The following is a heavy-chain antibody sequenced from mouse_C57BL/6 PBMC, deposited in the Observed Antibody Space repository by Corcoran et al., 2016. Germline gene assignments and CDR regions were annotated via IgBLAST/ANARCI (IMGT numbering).Heavy chain of an antibody. CDR3: ARSELGLFDY. CDR1: GYTFTTYG. Sequence: QIQLVQSGPELKKPGETVKISCKASGYTFTTYGMSWVKQVPGKGLKWMGWINTYSGVPTYADDFKGRFAFSLETSASTAYLQINNLKNEDTATYFCARSELGLFDYWGQGTTLTVSS. V-gene: IGHV9-3*01. D-gene: IGHD4-1*01. J-gene: IGHJ2*01. CDR2: INTYSGVP.